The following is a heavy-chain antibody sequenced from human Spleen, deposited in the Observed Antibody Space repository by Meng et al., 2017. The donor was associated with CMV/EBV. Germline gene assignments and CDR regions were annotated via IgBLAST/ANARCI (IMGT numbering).Heavy chain of an antibody. J-gene: IGHJ5*01. V-gene: IGHV1-2*06. CDR2: INPNSGGT. CDR1: TGYY. CDR3: ARDRGYCGGNSCYSFNWFDS. Sequence: TGYYIHWVRQAPGQGLEWMGRINPNSGGTAYAQKFQGMVTLTRDTSVSTVYMELNGLRSDDTAVYYCARDRGYCGGNSCYSFNWFDSWGQGTLVTVSS. D-gene: IGHD2-15*01.